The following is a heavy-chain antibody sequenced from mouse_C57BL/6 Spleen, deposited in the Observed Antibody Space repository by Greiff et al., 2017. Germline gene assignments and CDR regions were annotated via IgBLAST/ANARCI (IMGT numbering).Heavy chain of an antibody. V-gene: IGHV1-52*01. CDR2: IDPSGSET. D-gene: IGHD1-1*01. J-gene: IGHJ4*01. CDR3: ERSGVYYGSSDVDYAMDD. CDR1: GYTFTSYW. Sequence: QVQLQQPGAELVRPGSSVKLSCKASGYTFTSYWMHWVKQRPIQGLEWIGNIDPSGSETHYNQKFKDKATLTVDKSSSTAYMQLSSLTSEDSAVYSWERSGVYYGSSDVDYAMDDWGQGTSVTVAS.